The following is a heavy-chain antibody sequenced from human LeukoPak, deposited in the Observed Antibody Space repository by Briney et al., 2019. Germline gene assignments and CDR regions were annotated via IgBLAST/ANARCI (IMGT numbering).Heavy chain of an antibody. D-gene: IGHD6-13*01. CDR3: ASTTTGIAAAGRWDFDY. V-gene: IGHV4-4*07. CDR1: GGSISSYY. CDR2: IYTSGST. Sequence: PSEXLSLTCTVSGGSISSYYWSWIRQPAGKGLEWIGRIYTSGSTNYNPSLTSRVTMSVDTSKNQFSLKLSSVTAADTAVYYCASTTTGIAAAGRWDFDYWGQGTLVTVSS. J-gene: IGHJ4*02.